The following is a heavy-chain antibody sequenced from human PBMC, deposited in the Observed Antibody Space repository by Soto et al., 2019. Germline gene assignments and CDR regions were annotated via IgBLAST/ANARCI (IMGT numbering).Heavy chain of an antibody. CDR1: GGSISNGDYY. J-gene: IGHJ5*02. V-gene: IGHV4-31*03. CDR2: IYYTGIS. D-gene: IGHD2-8*02. Sequence: SETLSLTCTVSGGSISNGDYYWSWIRQHPGKGLEWIGYIYYTGISYYNPSLKSRLTLSVDTSKNQFSLRLTSVTAADTAVYYCARFEGFDAGGFSKGYFDPWGQGTLVTVSS. CDR3: ARFEGFDAGGFSKGYFDP.